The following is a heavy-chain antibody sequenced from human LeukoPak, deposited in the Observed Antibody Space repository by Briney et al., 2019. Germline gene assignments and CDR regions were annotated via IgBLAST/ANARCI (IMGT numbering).Heavy chain of an antibody. V-gene: IGHV3-30*18. CDR3: AKTGNYNWNGFDY. D-gene: IGHD1-20*01. CDR1: RFTFSNYG. J-gene: IGHJ4*02. Sequence: PGRSLRLSCAASRFTFSNYGMHWVRQAPGKGLEWVAIISYDGSNKYYADSVKGRFTISRDNSKNTLYLQMNSLRVEDSAVYYCAKTGNYNWNGFDYWGQGTLSPSPQ. CDR2: ISYDGSNK.